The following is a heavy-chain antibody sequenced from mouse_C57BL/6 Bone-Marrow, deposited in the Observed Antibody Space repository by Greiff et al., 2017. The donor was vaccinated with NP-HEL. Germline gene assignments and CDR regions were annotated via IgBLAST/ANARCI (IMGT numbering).Heavy chain of an antibody. Sequence: QVQLQQPGAELVKPGASVKLSCKASGYTFTSYWMQWVKQRPGQGLEWIGEIDPSDSYTNYNQKFKGKATLTVDTSSSTAYRQHSSLTSEDSAVNYFADGYSVVCWGQGTTLTVSS. D-gene: IGHD2-3*01. CDR1: GYTFTSYW. CDR3: ADGYSVVC. J-gene: IGHJ2*01. V-gene: IGHV1-50*01. CDR2: IDPSDSYT.